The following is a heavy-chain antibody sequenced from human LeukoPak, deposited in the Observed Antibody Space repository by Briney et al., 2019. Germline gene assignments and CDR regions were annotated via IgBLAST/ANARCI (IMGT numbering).Heavy chain of an antibody. J-gene: IGHJ5*02. D-gene: IGHD5-18*01. CDR1: GGSISSYY. CDR3: ARAPPLSYGYEHWFDP. CDR2: IYYSGST. Sequence: TSETLSLTCTVSGGSISSYYWSWIRQPPGKGLEWIGYIYYSGSTNYNPSLKSRVTISVDTSKNQFSLKLSSVTAADTAVYYCARAPPLSYGYEHWFDPWGQGTLVTVSS. V-gene: IGHV4-59*01.